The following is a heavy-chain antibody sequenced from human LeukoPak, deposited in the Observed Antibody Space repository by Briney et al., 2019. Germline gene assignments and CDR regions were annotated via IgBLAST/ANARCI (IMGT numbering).Heavy chain of an antibody. CDR1: GGTFSSYA. CDR2: IIPIFVTA. V-gene: IGHV1-69*05. Sequence: SVKVSCKASGGTFSSYAISWVRQALGQGLEWMGRIIPIFVTANYAQKFQGRVTITTDESTSTAYMELRSLRSDDTAVYYCARDLGRITMVRGVSNNPDPLDPWGQGTLVTVSS. J-gene: IGHJ5*02. CDR3: ARDLGRITMVRGVSNNPDPLDP. D-gene: IGHD3-10*01.